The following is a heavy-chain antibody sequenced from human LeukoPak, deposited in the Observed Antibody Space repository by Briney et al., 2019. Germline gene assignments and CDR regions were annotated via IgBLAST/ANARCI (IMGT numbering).Heavy chain of an antibody. CDR1: VYTFTGYY. CDR3: ARLVSSSWGFDY. V-gene: IGHV1-2*02. Sequence: ASVTVTCKASVYTFTGYYMHWVRPAPGQGLAWMGWINPNSGGTNYAQKFQGRVTMTRDTSISTAYMELSRLRSDDTAVYYCARLVSSSWGFDYWGQGTLVTVSS. J-gene: IGHJ4*02. D-gene: IGHD6-13*01. CDR2: INPNSGGT.